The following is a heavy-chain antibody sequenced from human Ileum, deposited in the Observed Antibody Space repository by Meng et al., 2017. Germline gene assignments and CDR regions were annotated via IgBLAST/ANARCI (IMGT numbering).Heavy chain of an antibody. CDR2: INPDGSDP. J-gene: IGHJ1*01. V-gene: IGHV3-74*02. Sequence: VRAVVSGGGVVHPGRSLRLSCAVSGFTFTYHWRHGVRQGPGKGLVWVSRINPDGSDPTYADSVKGRFTISRDNAKNTVYLQMNSLRAEDTALYYCTNDRLNHWGQGALVTVSS. CDR1: GFTFTYHW. D-gene: IGHD1-1*01. CDR3: TNDRLNH.